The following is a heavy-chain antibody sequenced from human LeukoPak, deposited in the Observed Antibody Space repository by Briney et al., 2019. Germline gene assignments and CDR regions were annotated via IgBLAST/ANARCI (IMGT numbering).Heavy chain of an antibody. CDR1: EFTFSNYG. CDR2: IKQDGSEK. Sequence: GGSLRLSCIASEFTFSNYGMHWVRQAPGKGLEWVANIKQDGSEKYYVDSVKGRFTISRDNAENSLHLLMNSLRVEDTAVYYCARGSGSFYIHWGQGTLVTVSS. V-gene: IGHV3-7*01. CDR3: ARGSGSFYIH. D-gene: IGHD3-10*01. J-gene: IGHJ4*02.